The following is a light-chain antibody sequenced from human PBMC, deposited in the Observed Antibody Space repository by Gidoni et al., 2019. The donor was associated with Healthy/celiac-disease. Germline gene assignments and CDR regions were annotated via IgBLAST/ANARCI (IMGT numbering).Light chain of an antibody. CDR3: QSYDSSLGKV. V-gene: IGLV1-40*01. Sequence: PGQRVTISCTGSSSNIDAGYDVHWYQQLPGTAPKLLIYGNSNRPSGVPDRFSGSKSGTSASLAITGLQAEDEADYYCQSYDSSLGKVFGGGTKLTVL. CDR2: GNS. J-gene: IGLJ2*01. CDR1: SSNIDAGYD.